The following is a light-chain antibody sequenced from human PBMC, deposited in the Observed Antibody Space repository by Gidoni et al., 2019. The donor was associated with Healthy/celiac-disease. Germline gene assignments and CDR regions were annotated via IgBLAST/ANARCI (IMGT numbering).Light chain of an antibody. V-gene: IGKV3-11*01. Sequence: EIVLPQSPATLSLSPGERATLSCRASQSVSSYLAWYQQKPGQAPRLLIYDASNRATGIPARFSGRGSGTDFTLTISSLEPEDFVVYYCQQRSNWPPFTFXPXTKVDIK. CDR1: QSVSSY. J-gene: IGKJ3*01. CDR2: DAS. CDR3: QQRSNWPPFT.